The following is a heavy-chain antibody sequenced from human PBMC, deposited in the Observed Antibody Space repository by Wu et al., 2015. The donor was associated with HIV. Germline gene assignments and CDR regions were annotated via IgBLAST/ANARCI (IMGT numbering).Heavy chain of an antibody. J-gene: IGHJ4*02. CDR1: GYTFSQYA. V-gene: IGHV1-18*01. CDR3: TRGEWEESIGTLPLIY. D-gene: IGHD1-26*01. CDR2: ITIYNSGT. Sequence: QVVLAQSGPVVTKPGTSVKISCETSGYTFSQYAIHWVRQAPGRRFEWLGWITIYNSGTEYAQKFRDRISMTTDASTSTAYLELTSLKSDDTALYYCTRGEWEESIGTLPLIYWGRGTLVTVS.